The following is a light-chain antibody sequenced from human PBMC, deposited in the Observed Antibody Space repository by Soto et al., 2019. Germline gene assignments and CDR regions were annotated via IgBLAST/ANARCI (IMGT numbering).Light chain of an antibody. V-gene: IGLV3-1*01. Sequence: SYELTQPPSVSVSPGXXASITCSGDKLGDKYACWYQQKPGQSPVLVIYQDSKRPSGIPERFSGSNSGNTATLTISGTQPMDEADYYCQAWDSSSYVFGTGTKLTVL. CDR3: QAWDSSSYV. CDR1: KLGDKY. CDR2: QDS. J-gene: IGLJ1*01.